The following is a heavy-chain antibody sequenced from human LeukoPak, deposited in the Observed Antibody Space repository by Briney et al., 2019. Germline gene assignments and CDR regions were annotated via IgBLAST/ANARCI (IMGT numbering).Heavy chain of an antibody. Sequence: PGRSLRLSCAASGFTFSSYAMHWVRQAPGKGLEWVAVISYDGSNKYYADSVKGRFTISRDNSKNTLYLQMNSLRAEDTAVYYCAKGGYSNGRYYYYYMDVWGEGTTVTVSS. CDR3: AKGGYSNGRYYYYYMDV. D-gene: IGHD5-18*01. CDR2: ISYDGSNK. V-gene: IGHV3-30*04. J-gene: IGHJ6*03. CDR1: GFTFSSYA.